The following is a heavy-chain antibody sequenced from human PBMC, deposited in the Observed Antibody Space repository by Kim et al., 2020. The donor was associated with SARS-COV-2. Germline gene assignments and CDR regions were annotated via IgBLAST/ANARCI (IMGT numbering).Heavy chain of an antibody. V-gene: IGHV4-34*01. J-gene: IGHJ5*02. Sequence: PSLKSRVTISVDTSKNQFSLKLSSVTAADTAVYYCARYSSSFFTDNWFDPWGQGTLVTVSS. CDR3: ARYSSSFFTDNWFDP. D-gene: IGHD6-13*01.